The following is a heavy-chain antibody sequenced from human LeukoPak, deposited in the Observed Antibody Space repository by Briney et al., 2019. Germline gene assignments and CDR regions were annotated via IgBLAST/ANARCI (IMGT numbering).Heavy chain of an antibody. CDR2: IYHSGST. D-gene: IGHD3-10*01. Sequence: PSETLSLTCTVSGYSISSGYYWGWIRQPPGKGLEWIGSIYHSGSTYYNPSLKSRVTISVDTSKNQFSLKLSSVTAADTAVYYCAREPGYYGSGRSGYWGQGTLVTVSS. CDR3: AREPGYYGSGRSGY. CDR1: GYSISSGYY. J-gene: IGHJ4*02. V-gene: IGHV4-38-2*02.